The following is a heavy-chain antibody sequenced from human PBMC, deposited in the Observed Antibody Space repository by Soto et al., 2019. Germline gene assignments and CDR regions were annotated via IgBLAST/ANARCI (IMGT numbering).Heavy chain of an antibody. V-gene: IGHV4-31*03. Sequence: PSETLSLTCTVSGGSINSGNYYWTWIRQHPGKGLEWIAYIYYTGSTYYNPSLKSRVTISLDTSKNQFSLKLSSVTAADTAVYYCARSVTRKRFDPWGQGTLVTVSS. CDR3: ARSVTRKRFDP. CDR2: IYYTGST. CDR1: GGSINSGNYY. J-gene: IGHJ5*02.